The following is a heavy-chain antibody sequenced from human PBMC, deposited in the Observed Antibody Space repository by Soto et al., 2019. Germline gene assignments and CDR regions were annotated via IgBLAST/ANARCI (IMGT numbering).Heavy chain of an antibody. CDR3: ARDWYFYGSGGPNHMDG. V-gene: IGHV1-18*01. Sequence: QVQQVQSGDEMRKPGASVKVSCQASGYTFRNYGITWVRQAPGQGLEWMGWIGALNGNSKYAQSLQGRLTLTTDTSTSTAYMELRSLRSDDTAVYYCARDWYFYGSGGPNHMDGWGKGTTVSVSS. CDR2: IGALNGNS. D-gene: IGHD3-10*01. CDR1: GYTFRNYG. J-gene: IGHJ6*03.